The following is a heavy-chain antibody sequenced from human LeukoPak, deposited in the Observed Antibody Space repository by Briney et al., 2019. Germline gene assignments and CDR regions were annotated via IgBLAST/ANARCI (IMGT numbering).Heavy chain of an antibody. D-gene: IGHD3-3*01. CDR1: GYTLTELS. V-gene: IGHV1-24*01. Sequence: GASVKVSCKVSGYTLTELSMHWVRQAPGKGLEWMGGFDPEDGETIYAQKFQGRVTMTRDTSTSTVYMELSSLRSEDTAVYYCARGEWFAPAFDYWGQGTLVTVSS. J-gene: IGHJ4*02. CDR2: FDPEDGET. CDR3: ARGEWFAPAFDY.